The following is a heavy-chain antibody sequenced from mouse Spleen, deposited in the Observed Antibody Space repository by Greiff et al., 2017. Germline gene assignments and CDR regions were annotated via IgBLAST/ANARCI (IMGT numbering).Heavy chain of an antibody. V-gene: IGHV1-64*01. J-gene: IGHJ4*01. Sequence: VKLQESGAELMKPGASVKLSCKATGYTFTGYWIEWVKQRPGQGLEWIGMIHPNSGSTNYNEKFKSKATLTVDKSSSTAYMQLSSLTSEDSAVYYCARGPPTGAMDYWGQGTSVTVSS. CDR1: GYTFTGYW. CDR3: ARGPPTGAMDY. CDR2: IHPNSGST.